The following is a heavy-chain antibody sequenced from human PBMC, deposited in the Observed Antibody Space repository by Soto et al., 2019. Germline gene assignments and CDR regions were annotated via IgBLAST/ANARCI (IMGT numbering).Heavy chain of an antibody. CDR3: TTDIVTRYDYVWGSYRGGGETDY. J-gene: IGHJ4*02. V-gene: IGHV3-15*07. CDR1: GFTFSNAW. Sequence: GGSLRLSCAASGFTFSNAWMNWVRQAPGKGLEWVGRIKSKTDGGTTDYAAPVKGRFTISRDDSKNTLYLQKNSLKTEDTAVYYCTTDIVTRYDYVWGSYRGGGETDYWGQGTLVTVSS. CDR2: IKSKTDGGTT. D-gene: IGHD3-16*02.